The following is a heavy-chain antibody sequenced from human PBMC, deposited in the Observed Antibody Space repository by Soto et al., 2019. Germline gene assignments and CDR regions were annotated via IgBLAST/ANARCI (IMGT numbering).Heavy chain of an antibody. Sequence: VGSLRLSCAASGFSFRSYGMTWVRQAPGKGLEWVAVIWHDGSNKYHADSVQGRFTVSRDNSKNTLYLQMNYLRPEDTAVYYCARDRLTGTAEWHSLDSWGQGTQVTVSS. V-gene: IGHV3-33*01. CDR1: GFSFRSYG. CDR2: IWHDGSNK. D-gene: IGHD7-27*01. J-gene: IGHJ4*02. CDR3: ARDRLTGTAEWHSLDS.